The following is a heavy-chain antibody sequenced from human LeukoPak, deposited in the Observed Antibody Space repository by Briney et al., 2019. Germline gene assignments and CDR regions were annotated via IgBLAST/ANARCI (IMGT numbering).Heavy chain of an antibody. CDR3: ARLTPCSSTSCHFDY. V-gene: IGHV1-18*01. D-gene: IGHD2-2*01. CDR1: GYTFTSYG. J-gene: IGHJ4*02. CDR2: ISAYNGNT. Sequence: GASVKVSCKASGYTFTSYGISWVRQAPGQGLEWMGWISAYNGNTNYAQKLQGRVTMTTDTSTSTAYMELRSLRSDDTAVYYCARLTPCSSTSCHFDYWGQGTLVTVSS.